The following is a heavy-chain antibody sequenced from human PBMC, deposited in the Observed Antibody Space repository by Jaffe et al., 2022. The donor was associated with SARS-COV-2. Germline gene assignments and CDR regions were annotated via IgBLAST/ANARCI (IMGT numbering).Heavy chain of an antibody. J-gene: IGHJ3*02. CDR2: ISYDGSNK. V-gene: IGHV3-30-3*01. Sequence: QVQLVESGGGVVQPGRSLRLSCAASGFTFSSYAMHWVRQAPGKGLEWVAVISYDGSNKYYADSVKGRFTISRDNSKNTLYLQMNSLRAEDTAVYYCARDEDYYDSSGPSGAFDIWGQGTMVTVSS. CDR3: ARDEDYYDSSGPSGAFDI. D-gene: IGHD3-22*01. CDR1: GFTFSSYA.